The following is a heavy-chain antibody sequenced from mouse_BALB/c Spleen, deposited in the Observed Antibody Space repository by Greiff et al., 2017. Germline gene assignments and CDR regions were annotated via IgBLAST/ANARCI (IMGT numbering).Heavy chain of an antibody. D-gene: IGHD2-14*01. CDR2: ISSGGSYT. V-gene: IGHV5-9-4*01. CDR3: AREGVRTRFDY. CDR1: GFTFSSYA. J-gene: IGHJ2*01. Sequence: EVKLVESGGGLVKPGGSLKLSCAASGFTFSSYAMSWVRQSPEKRLEWVAEISSGGSYTYYPDTVTGRFTISRDNAKNTLYLEMSSLRSEDTAMYYCAREGVRTRFDYWGQGTTLTVSS.